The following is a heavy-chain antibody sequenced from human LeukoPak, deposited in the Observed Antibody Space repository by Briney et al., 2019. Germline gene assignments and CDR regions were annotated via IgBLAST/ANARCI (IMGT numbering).Heavy chain of an antibody. Sequence: GGSLRLSCAASGFTFSSYAMSWVRQAPGRGLEWVLASSGSGGSTYYADSVKGRFTISRDNSKNTLYLQMNSLRAEDTAVYYCAKVGHGDLGYWGQGTLVTVSS. J-gene: IGHJ4*02. CDR3: AKVGHGDLGY. V-gene: IGHV3-23*01. D-gene: IGHD7-27*01. CDR1: GFTFSSYA. CDR2: SSGSGGST.